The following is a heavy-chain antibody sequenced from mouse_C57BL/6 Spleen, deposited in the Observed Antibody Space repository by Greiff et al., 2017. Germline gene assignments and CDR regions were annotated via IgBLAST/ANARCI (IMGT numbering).Heavy chain of an antibody. CDR2: ISSGSSPI. V-gene: IGHV5-17*01. CDR1: GFTFSDYG. Sequence: EVKLVESGGGLVKPGGSLKLSCAASGFTFSDYGMHWVRQAPEKGLEWVAYISSGSSPIYYADTVKGRFTISRDNAKNTLFLQMTSLRSEDTAMYYCARENPPDYWGQGTTLTVSS. CDR3: ARENPPDY. J-gene: IGHJ2*01.